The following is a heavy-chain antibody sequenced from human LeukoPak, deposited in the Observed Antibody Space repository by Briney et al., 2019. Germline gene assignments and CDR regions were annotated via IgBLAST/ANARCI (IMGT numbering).Heavy chain of an antibody. Sequence: SGGSLRLSCAASGLTGSHNYVSWVRQAPGKGLEWVSAIHTSGDTYYADSVKGRFTISRDKSKNTLYLQMNSLRAEDTAVYYCARVYSSGYVDYWGQGTLVTVSS. CDR1: GLTGSHNY. V-gene: IGHV3-53*01. J-gene: IGHJ4*02. CDR3: ARVYSSGYVDY. D-gene: IGHD6-19*01. CDR2: IHTSGDT.